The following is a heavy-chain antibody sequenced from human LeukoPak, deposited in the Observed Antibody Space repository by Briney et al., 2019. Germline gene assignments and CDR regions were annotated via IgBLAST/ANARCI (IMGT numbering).Heavy chain of an antibody. CDR1: GISFSTYG. V-gene: IGHV3-30*02. Sequence: GGSLRLSCVASGISFSTYGMHWVRQGPGKGLEWVAFIQKDGNNKHNADSLKGRFTISRDNYKKTLYLQMNSLRPDDTAIYYCAPGLDFFDYWGQGIPVTVSS. J-gene: IGHJ4*02. CDR2: IQKDGNNK. CDR3: APGLDFFDY.